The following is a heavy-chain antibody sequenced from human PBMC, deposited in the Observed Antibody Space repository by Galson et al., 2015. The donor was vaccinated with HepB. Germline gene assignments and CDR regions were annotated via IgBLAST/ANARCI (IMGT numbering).Heavy chain of an antibody. V-gene: IGHV1-69*04. Sequence: SVKVSCKASGGTFSSYAITWVRQAPGQGPEWMGRIIPVLTIANYAQKFQGRVTITADKSTSTVYMELSSLRSDDTAVYYCARASYYYGSGSHWGYHYYMDVWGKGTTVTVSS. D-gene: IGHD3-10*01. CDR2: IIPVLTIA. J-gene: IGHJ6*03. CDR3: ARASYYYGSGSHWGYHYYMDV. CDR1: GGTFSSYA.